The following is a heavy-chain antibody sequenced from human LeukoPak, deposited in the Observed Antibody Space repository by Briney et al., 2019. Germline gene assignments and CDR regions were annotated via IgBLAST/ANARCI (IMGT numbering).Heavy chain of an antibody. Sequence: SETLSLTCTVSGGSISSSSYYWGWIRQPPGKGLEWIGSIYYSGSTNYNPSLKSRVTISVDKSKNQFSLKLSSVTAADTAVYYCARVDESSGYYADYWGQGTLVTVSS. J-gene: IGHJ4*02. V-gene: IGHV4-39*07. D-gene: IGHD3-22*01. CDR3: ARVDESSGYYADY. CDR2: IYYSGST. CDR1: GGSISSSSYY.